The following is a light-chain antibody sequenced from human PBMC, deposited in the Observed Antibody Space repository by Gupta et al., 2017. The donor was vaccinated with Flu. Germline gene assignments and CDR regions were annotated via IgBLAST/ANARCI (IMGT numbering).Light chain of an antibody. Sequence: SYVLTQPHSVSVAPAERARITCEENNIGSKSVHWYQQKPGQAPVLVVFDDSDRPSGIPERFSGSNSGNTATLTISRVEAGDEADYYCQLWYSTYDHQGVFGGGTKLTVL. J-gene: IGLJ3*02. V-gene: IGLV3-21*02. CDR2: DDS. CDR1: NIGSKS. CDR3: QLWYSTYDHQGV.